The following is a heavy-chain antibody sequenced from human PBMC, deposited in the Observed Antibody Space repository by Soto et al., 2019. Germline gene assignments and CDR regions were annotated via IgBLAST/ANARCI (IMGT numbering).Heavy chain of an antibody. V-gene: IGHV4-28*01. CDR3: ARSXGXWSXDPFDI. J-gene: IGHJ3*02. CDR2: IYSGGDR. CDR1: XXSIXXNXX. Sequence: QVQLQESGPGLVKPSXXXXLXXXVSXXSIXXNXXXXXIRQPPGXGLEWIGYIYSGGDRYYNPSLKSRVTMSLDTSDHQVSLKMNSVTAVDTAVYYCARSXGXWSXDPFDIWGQGTMVTVSS.